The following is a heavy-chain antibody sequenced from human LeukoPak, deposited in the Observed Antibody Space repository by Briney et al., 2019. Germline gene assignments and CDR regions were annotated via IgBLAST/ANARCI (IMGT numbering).Heavy chain of an antibody. V-gene: IGHV1-69*06. CDR1: GGTFSSYA. J-gene: IGHJ3*02. CDR3: AREDYYDSSGSFVAFDI. Sequence: EASVKVSCKASGGTFSSYAISWVRQAPGQGLEWMGGIIPIFGTANYAQKFQGRVTITADKSTSTAYMELSSLRSEDTAVYYCAREDYYDSSGSFVAFDIWGQGTMVTVSS. CDR2: IIPIFGTA. D-gene: IGHD3-22*01.